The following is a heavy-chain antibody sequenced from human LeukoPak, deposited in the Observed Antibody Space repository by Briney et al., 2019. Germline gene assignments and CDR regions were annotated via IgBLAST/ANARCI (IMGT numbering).Heavy chain of an antibody. D-gene: IGHD2-2*01. Sequence: GGSLRLSCAASGFTFSSYEMNWVRQAPGKGLEWVSSISSSSSYIYYADSVKGRFTISRDNAKNSLYLQMNSLRAEDTAVYYCASAINPYCSSTSCSRWYYFDYWGQGTLVTVSS. CDR3: ASAINPYCSSTSCSRWYYFDY. CDR1: GFTFSSYE. J-gene: IGHJ4*02. V-gene: IGHV3-21*01. CDR2: ISSSSSYI.